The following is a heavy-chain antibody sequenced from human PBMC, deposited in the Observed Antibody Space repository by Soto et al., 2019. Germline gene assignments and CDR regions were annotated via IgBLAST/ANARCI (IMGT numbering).Heavy chain of an antibody. D-gene: IGHD2-21*02. CDR2: IYPSVSS. J-gene: IGHJ4*02. CDR3: AREKVGTTFFDN. Sequence: SETLSLTFSVSGFAISRGYYWSWVRQPPGKGLEWIGSIYPSVSSYHNPSLATRLGLSIDASKNQFTLNLTSVTAADTALYFCAREKVGTTFFDNWGQG. V-gene: IGHV4-38-2*02. CDR1: GFAISRGYY.